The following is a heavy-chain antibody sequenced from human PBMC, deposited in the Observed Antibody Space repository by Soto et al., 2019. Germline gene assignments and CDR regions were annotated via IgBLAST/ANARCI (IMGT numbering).Heavy chain of an antibody. D-gene: IGHD6-13*01. CDR2: TYYRSKWYN. CDR3: ARSTHSSSWNWFDP. V-gene: IGHV6-1*01. Sequence: SQTLSLTCAISGDSVSSNSAAWNWIRQSPSRGLEWLGRTYYRSKWYNDYAVSVKSRININPDTSKNQFSLQLNSVTPEDMAVYFCARSTHSSSWNWFDPWGKRILVTVSS. J-gene: IGHJ5*02. CDR1: GDSVSSNSAA.